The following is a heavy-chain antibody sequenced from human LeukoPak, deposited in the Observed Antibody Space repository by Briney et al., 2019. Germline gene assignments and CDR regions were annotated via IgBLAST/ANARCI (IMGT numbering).Heavy chain of an antibody. V-gene: IGHV3-20*04. CDR2: INWNGGST. J-gene: IGHJ4*02. Sequence: GGSLRLSCAASGFTFDDYGMSWVRQAPGKGLEWVSGINWNGGSTGYADSVKGRFTISRDNAKNSLYLQMNSLRAEDTALYYCARVKGGSGSYLSYYFDYWGQGTLVTVSS. CDR3: ARVKGGSGSYLSYYFDY. CDR1: GFTFDDYG. D-gene: IGHD1-26*01.